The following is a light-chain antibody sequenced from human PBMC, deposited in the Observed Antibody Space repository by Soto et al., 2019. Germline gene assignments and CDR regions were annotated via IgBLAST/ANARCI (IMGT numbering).Light chain of an antibody. V-gene: IGLV2-14*01. CDR2: DVS. Sequence: QSALTQPASVSGSPGQSITISCTGTSSDVGGYNYVSWYQQHPGKATKLMIYDVSNRPSGVSNRFSGSKSGNTASLTISGLQAEDEADYYCSSYTSSSTGVFGGGTKLTVL. CDR1: SSDVGGYNY. J-gene: IGLJ2*01. CDR3: SSYTSSSTGV.